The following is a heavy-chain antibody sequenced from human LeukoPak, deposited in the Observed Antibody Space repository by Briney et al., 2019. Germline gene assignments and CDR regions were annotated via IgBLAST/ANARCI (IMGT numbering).Heavy chain of an antibody. D-gene: IGHD3-9*01. Sequence: ASVKVSCKASGGTFTNYAINWVRQAPGQGLEWMGRIIPILDVTNYAQKFQGRVTITADQSTSTAYMELSSLRSEDTAVYYCARGRGVDILTGFQYWGQGTLVTVSS. CDR2: IIPILDVT. CDR1: GGTFTNYA. V-gene: IGHV1-69*04. CDR3: ARGRGVDILTGFQY. J-gene: IGHJ4*02.